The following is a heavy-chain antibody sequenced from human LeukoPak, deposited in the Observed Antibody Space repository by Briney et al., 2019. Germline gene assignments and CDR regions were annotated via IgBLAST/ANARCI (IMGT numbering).Heavy chain of an antibody. V-gene: IGHV3-11*06. D-gene: IGHD6-13*01. CDR3: ARGVAAAGTRARKTYYFDY. Sequence: GGSLRLSCAASGFTFSDYYTSWIRQAPGKGLEWVSYISSSSSYTNYADSVKGRFTISRDNAKNSLYLQMNSLRAEDTAVYYCARGVAAAGTRARKTYYFDYWGQGTLVTVSS. CDR2: ISSSSSYT. J-gene: IGHJ4*02. CDR1: GFTFSDYY.